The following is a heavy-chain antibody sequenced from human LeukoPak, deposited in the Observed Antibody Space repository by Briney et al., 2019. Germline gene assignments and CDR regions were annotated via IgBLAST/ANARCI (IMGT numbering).Heavy chain of an antibody. J-gene: IGHJ4*02. Sequence: PSETLSLTCTVSGGSISSYYWSWIRQPPGKGLEWIGYIYYSGSTNYNPSLKSRVTISVHTSKNQFSLRLSSVTAADTAVYYCARYAGRDAHFDHWGQGTLVTVSS. CDR1: GGSISSYY. V-gene: IGHV4-59*01. CDR3: ARYAGRDAHFDH. CDR2: IYYSGST.